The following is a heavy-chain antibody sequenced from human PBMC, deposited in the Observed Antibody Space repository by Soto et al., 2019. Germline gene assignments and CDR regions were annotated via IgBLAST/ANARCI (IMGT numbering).Heavy chain of an antibody. Sequence: EVQLLESGGGLVQPGGSLRLSCAASGFTFSSYAITWVRQAPGKGLEWVSVISGSGDRTYYADSVKGRFTISRGNSKSTMYLQMNSLRAEDTAVYYCASGRGRYIYSAMDVWGQGTPVTVSS. J-gene: IGHJ6*02. CDR3: ASGRGRYIYSAMDV. V-gene: IGHV3-23*01. CDR1: GFTFSSYA. CDR2: ISGSGDRT. D-gene: IGHD1-26*01.